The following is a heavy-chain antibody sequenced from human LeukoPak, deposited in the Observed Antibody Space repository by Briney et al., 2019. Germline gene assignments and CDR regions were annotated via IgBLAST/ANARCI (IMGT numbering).Heavy chain of an antibody. V-gene: IGHV1-46*01. J-gene: IGHJ4*02. D-gene: IGHD2-2*01. CDR2: IYPRDGST. CDR1: GYTFTSNY. CDR3: ARVANIVVVPAAMDY. Sequence: ASVKVSCKASGYTFTSNYIHWVRQAPGQGLEWMGMIYPRDGSTSYAQKFQGRVTVTRDTSTSTVHMELRSPRSDDTAVYYCARVANIVVVPAAMDYWGQGTLVTVSS.